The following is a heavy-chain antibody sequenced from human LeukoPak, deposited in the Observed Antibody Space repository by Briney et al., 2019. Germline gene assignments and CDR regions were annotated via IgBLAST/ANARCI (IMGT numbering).Heavy chain of an antibody. CDR3: ARGWQIHSSGGFVDP. J-gene: IGHJ5*02. CDR1: GYIFTDYY. D-gene: IGHD6-6*01. Sequence: ASVRVSCKASGYIFTDYYVHWVRQAPGQGLEWMGLINPNSGGTNFAQKFQGRVTMTRDTSITTAYMELSRLSSDDTAVYYCARGWQIHSSGGFVDPWGQGTLVTVSS. V-gene: IGHV1-2*02. CDR2: INPNSGGT.